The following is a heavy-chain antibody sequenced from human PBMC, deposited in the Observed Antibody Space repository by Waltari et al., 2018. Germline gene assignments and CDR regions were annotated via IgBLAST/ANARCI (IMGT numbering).Heavy chain of an antibody. CDR2: ISFDGSNK. D-gene: IGHD3-10*01. Sequence: QVQMVESGGGGVQPGRSLRLSCAACGFPFNDFSLHWVRQPPGKGLEWVAVISFDGSNKFYGDSVKGRFSISRDNSRNILDLHMISLRVDDTAIYYCARESGSYGVFDIWGQGTMVSVS. CDR3: ARESGSYGVFDI. CDR1: GFPFNDFS. J-gene: IGHJ3*02. V-gene: IGHV3-30*04.